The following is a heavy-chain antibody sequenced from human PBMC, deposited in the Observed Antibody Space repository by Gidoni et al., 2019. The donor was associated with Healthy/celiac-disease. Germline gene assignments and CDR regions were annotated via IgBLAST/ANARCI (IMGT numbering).Heavy chain of an antibody. J-gene: IGHJ4*02. D-gene: IGHD6-13*01. CDR2: ISGSGGST. CDR1: GFPFSSYA. V-gene: IGHV3-23*01. Sequence: EVQLLESGGGLVQPGGSLRLPCAASGFPFSSYAMSWVRQAPRKGLGWVSAISGSGGSTYYADSVKGRFTISRDNSKNTLYLQMNSLRAEDTAVYYCANIAAAGTRPFWYWGQGTLVTVSS. CDR3: ANIAAAGTRPFWY.